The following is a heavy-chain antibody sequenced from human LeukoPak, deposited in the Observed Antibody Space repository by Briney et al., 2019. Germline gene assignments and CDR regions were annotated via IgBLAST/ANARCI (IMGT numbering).Heavy chain of an antibody. CDR3: ARVQIRGYYYDSSGYYPMDY. CDR1: RFTFSSYS. D-gene: IGHD3-22*01. J-gene: IGHJ4*02. V-gene: IGHV3-21*01. Sequence: GGSLRLSCAASRFTFSSYSMNWVRQAPGKGLEWVSSISSSSSYIYYADSVKGRFTISRDNAKNSLYLQMNSLRAEDTAVYYCARVQIRGYYYDSSGYYPMDYWGQGTLVTVSS. CDR2: ISSSSSYI.